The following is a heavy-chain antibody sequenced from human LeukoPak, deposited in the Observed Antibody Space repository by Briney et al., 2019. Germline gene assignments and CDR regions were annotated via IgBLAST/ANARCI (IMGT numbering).Heavy chain of an antibody. Sequence: ASVKVSCKASGFTFTSSAMQWVRQARGQRLEWIGWIVVGSGNTNYAQKFQERVTITRDMSTSTAYMELCSLRSEDTAVYYCAAAPYYYDSKVGYWGQGTLVTVSS. J-gene: IGHJ4*02. CDR3: AAAPYYYDSKVGY. D-gene: IGHD3-22*01. V-gene: IGHV1-58*02. CDR2: IVVGSGNT. CDR1: GFTFTSSA.